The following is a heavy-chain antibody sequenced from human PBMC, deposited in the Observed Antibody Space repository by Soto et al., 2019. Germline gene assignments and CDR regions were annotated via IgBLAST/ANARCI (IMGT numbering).Heavy chain of an antibody. CDR2: ISYDGSNK. V-gene: IGHV3-30-3*01. CDR1: GFTFSSYA. J-gene: IGHJ6*02. CDR3: ARASYDILTGYYTAYYYYGMDV. D-gene: IGHD3-9*01. Sequence: QVQLVESGGGVVQPGRSLRLSCAASGFTFSSYAMHWVRQAPGKGLEWVAVISYDGSNKYYADSVKGRFTISRDNSKNTLYLQMNSLRAEDTAVYYCARASYDILTGYYTAYYYYGMDVWGQGTTVTVSS.